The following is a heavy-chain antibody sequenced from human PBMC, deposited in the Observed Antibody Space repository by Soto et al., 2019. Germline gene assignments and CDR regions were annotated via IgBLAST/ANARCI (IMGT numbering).Heavy chain of an antibody. J-gene: IGHJ6*02. Sequence: GALRLSCATSGFTFSSYGMHWVRQAPGKGLEWVAVISYDGSNKSYADSVKGRFTISRDNSKNTLYLQMNSLRAEDTAVYYCAKIYGSTPGGYYGMDVWGQGTTVNVS. CDR3: AKIYGSTPGGYYGMDV. D-gene: IGHD1-26*01. CDR1: GFTFSSYG. CDR2: ISYDGSNK. V-gene: IGHV3-30*18.